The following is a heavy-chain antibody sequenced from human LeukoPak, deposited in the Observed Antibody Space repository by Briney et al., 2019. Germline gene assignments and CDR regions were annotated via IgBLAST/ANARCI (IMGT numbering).Heavy chain of an antibody. J-gene: IGHJ4*02. CDR2: IIPIFGTA. Sequence: ASVKVSCKASGGTFSSYAISWVRQAPGQGLEWMGRIIPIFGTANYAQKFQGRVTITTDESTSTAYMELSSLRSEDTAVYYCARDSRGTYYDYVWGSYPQQPFDYWGQGTLLTVSS. D-gene: IGHD3-16*02. V-gene: IGHV1-69*05. CDR3: ARDSRGTYYDYVWGSYPQQPFDY. CDR1: GGTFSSYA.